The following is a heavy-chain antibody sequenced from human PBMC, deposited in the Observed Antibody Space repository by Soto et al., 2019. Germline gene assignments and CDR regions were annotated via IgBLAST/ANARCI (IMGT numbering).Heavy chain of an antibody. D-gene: IGHD3-10*01. Sequence: QLQLQESGPGLVKPSETLSLTCTVSGGSISSSSYYWGWIRQPPGKGLEWIGSIYYSGSTYYNPSLKSRVTISVDTSKNQFSLKLSSVTAADTAVYYCASGGDYWFGEDHWGQGTLVTVSS. V-gene: IGHV4-39*01. CDR2: IYYSGST. J-gene: IGHJ4*02. CDR3: ASGGDYWFGEDH. CDR1: GGSISSSSYY.